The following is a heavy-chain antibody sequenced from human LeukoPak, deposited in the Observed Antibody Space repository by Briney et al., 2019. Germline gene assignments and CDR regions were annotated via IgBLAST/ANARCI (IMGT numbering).Heavy chain of an antibody. CDR2: IYSDGDT. J-gene: IGHJ4*02. CDR3: ARDYPSFDY. CDR1: GFTVSSNY. D-gene: IGHD3-16*02. V-gene: IGHV3-53*01. Sequence: GGSLRLSCAASGFTVSSNYTSWVRQAPGKGLEWVSLIYSDGDTYYADSVKGRFTISRDNSKNTLYLQMNSLRAEDTAVYYCARDYPSFDYWGQGTLVTVSS.